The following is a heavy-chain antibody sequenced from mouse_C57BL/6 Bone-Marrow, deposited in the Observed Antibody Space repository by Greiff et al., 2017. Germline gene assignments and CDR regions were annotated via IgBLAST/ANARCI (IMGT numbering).Heavy chain of an antibody. CDR3: ARRGINYDYDEAY. D-gene: IGHD2-4*01. CDR2: INPGSGGT. Sequence: QVQLQQSGAELVRPGTSVKVSCKASGYAFTNYLIEWVKQRPGQGLEWIGVINPGSGGTNYNEKFKGKATLTADKSSSTAYMQLSSLTSEDSAVYFCARRGINYDYDEAYWGQGTTLTVSA. V-gene: IGHV1-54*01. J-gene: IGHJ2*01. CDR1: GYAFTNYL.